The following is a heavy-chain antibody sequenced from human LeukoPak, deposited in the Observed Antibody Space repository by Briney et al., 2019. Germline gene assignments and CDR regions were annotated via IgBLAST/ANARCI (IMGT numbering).Heavy chain of an antibody. V-gene: IGHV4-59*08. CDR1: SAAISRSY. D-gene: IGHD5-24*01. Sequence: SETLSLTCTVLSAAISRSYWIWIRQTPGKGLEWIGYISYSGVSTYNPSLGSRVTISRDTSKNEVSLNLSSVTAADTAVYFCARLPEGGYATSLGWLDPWGQGTRVTVSS. CDR2: ISYSGVS. CDR3: ARLPEGGYATSLGWLDP. J-gene: IGHJ5*02.